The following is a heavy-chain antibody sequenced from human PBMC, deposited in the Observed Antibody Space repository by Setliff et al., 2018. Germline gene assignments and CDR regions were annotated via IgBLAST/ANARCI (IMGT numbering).Heavy chain of an antibody. V-gene: IGHV4-61*09. D-gene: IGHD3-3*01. CDR3: ARMTGFRYIDV. Sequence: KPSETLSLTCTVSGDSISSRPFYWGWFRQPAGKELEWIGQIYTSWSTIYNPSLKSRVTILLDTSKNQFSLTLTSVTAADTAVYYCARMTGFRYIDVWGKGTTVTVSS. CDR1: GDSISSRPFY. J-gene: IGHJ6*03. CDR2: IYTSWST.